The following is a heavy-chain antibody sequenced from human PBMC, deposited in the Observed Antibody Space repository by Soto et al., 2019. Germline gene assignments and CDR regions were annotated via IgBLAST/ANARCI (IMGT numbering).Heavy chain of an antibody. CDR1: GFSLSNDA. Sequence: PGGSLRLSCVASGFSLSNDAMHWVRQAPGKGLEYVSAISNNGVSTYYANSVKGRFIISRDNSKNTLYLQMGSLRAEDMAVYYCARGGPYQLLSDFDYWGQGTLVTVSS. V-gene: IGHV3-64*01. CDR3: ARGGPYQLLSDFDY. D-gene: IGHD2-2*01. J-gene: IGHJ4*02. CDR2: ISNNGVST.